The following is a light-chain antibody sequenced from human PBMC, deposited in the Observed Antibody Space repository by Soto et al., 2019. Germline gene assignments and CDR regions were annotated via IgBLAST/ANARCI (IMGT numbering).Light chain of an antibody. Sequence: EIVLTQSPATLSVSPGERATLSCMASETVRSNLAWYEQKPGQAPRLLIYAASTRATGIQAGFIGNGSGTEFTLTISSLQSEDFAVYYCQQYNNWWTFGQGTKVDIK. V-gene: IGKV3-15*01. CDR3: QQYNNWWT. CDR1: ETVRSN. J-gene: IGKJ1*01. CDR2: AAS.